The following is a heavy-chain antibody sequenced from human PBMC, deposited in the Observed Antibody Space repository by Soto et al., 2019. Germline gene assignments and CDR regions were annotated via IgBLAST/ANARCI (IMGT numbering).Heavy chain of an antibody. CDR1: GGSISSDDYY. Sequence: SETLSLTCTVSGGSISSDDYYWSWIRQPPGKGLECIGYIYYSGSTYYNPSLKSRVTISVDTSKNQFSLKLSSVTAADTAVYYCARTLRRGPLFDYWGQGSLVTVSS. V-gene: IGHV4-30-4*01. CDR2: IYYSGST. D-gene: IGHD3-10*01. J-gene: IGHJ4*02. CDR3: ARTLRRGPLFDY.